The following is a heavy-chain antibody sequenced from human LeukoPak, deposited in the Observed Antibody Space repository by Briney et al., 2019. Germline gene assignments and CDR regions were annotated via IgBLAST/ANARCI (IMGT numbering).Heavy chain of an antibody. Sequence: ASVKVSCKASGYTFKNHGITWVRQAPGQGLELMGWISAYNGHTNYAQKFQGRVTLTTDTPTSTAYMELRSLRSDDTAVYFCARPGNWWFDPWGQGTLVTVSS. CDR3: ARPGNWWFDP. V-gene: IGHV1-18*01. CDR1: GYTFKNHG. J-gene: IGHJ5*02. CDR2: ISAYNGHT. D-gene: IGHD3-9*01.